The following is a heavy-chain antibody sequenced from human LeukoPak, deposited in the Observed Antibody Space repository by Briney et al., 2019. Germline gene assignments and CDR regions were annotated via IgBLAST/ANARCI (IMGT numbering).Heavy chain of an antibody. CDR3: AREKGSSNYDS. V-gene: IGHV3-74*03. CDR1: GFTFNSYW. D-gene: IGHD4-11*01. CDR2: INGDGSST. J-gene: IGHJ5*01. Sequence: TGGSLRLSCAASGFTFNSYWIHWVRQVPGKGLVWVSRINGDGSSTAYADSVKGRFTISRDNAKNTLYLQMNSLRAEDTAVYYGAREKGSSNYDSWGQGTLVTVSS.